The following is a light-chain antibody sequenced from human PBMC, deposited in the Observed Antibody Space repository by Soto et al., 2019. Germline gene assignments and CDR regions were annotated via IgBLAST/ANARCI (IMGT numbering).Light chain of an antibody. CDR1: SSNIGAGYD. CDR3: QSYDSSLSGSI. J-gene: IGLJ2*01. V-gene: IGLV1-40*01. Sequence: QLVLTQPPSVSGAPGQRVTISCTGSSSNIGAGYDVHWYQQLPGTAPKLLIYGNSNRPSGVPDRFSGSKSGISASLAITGLQAEDEADYYCQSYDSSLSGSIFGGGTKLTVL. CDR2: GNS.